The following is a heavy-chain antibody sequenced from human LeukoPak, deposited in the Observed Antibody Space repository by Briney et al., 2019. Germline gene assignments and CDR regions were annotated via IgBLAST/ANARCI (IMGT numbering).Heavy chain of an antibody. Sequence: GASVKVSCKASGGTFTSYAIRWVRQAPGQGLEWMGGIIPNFGATNYAQKFQGRVTITGDESTSTAYLELSRLRSEDTDVYYCARDIVRIAVAAPEVCYYCGMDGWGKGTTVVVSS. CDR1: GGTFTSYA. V-gene: IGHV1-69*13. CDR2: IIPNFGAT. D-gene: IGHD6-19*01. CDR3: ARDIVRIAVAAPEVCYYCGMDG. J-gene: IGHJ6*04.